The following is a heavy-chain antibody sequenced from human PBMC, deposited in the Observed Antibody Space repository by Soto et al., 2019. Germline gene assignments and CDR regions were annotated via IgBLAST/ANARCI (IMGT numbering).Heavy chain of an antibody. J-gene: IGHJ4*02. D-gene: IGHD1-7*01. V-gene: IGHV3-23*01. Sequence: EVQLLESRGGLVQPGGSLRLSCAASGFTFGTYAMSWVRQAPEKGLEWVSAISGGDGVTWYADSAKGRFAISRANSANTVFLRMNRLSVDDTPIYYCAKYRNYPRDYFDAWGQGTLVTVSS. CDR3: AKYRNYPRDYFDA. CDR2: ISGGDGVT. CDR1: GFTFGTYA.